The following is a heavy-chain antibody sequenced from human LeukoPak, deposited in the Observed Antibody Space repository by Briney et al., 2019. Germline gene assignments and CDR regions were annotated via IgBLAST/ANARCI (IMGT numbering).Heavy chain of an antibody. J-gene: IGHJ4*02. CDR1: GFTFSSYS. CDR2: ISSSSSYI. CDR3: ARDLMVRGVILGFDY. V-gene: IGHV3-21*01. D-gene: IGHD3-10*01. Sequence: GGSLRLSCAASGFTFSSYSMNWVRQAPGKGLEWVSSISSSSSYIYYADSVKGRFTISRDNAKNSLYLQMNSLRAEDTAVYYCARDLMVRGVILGFDYWGQGTLVTVSS.